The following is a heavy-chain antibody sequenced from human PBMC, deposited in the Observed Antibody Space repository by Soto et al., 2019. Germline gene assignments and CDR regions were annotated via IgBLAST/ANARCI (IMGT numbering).Heavy chain of an antibody. CDR1: GYTFTSYG. D-gene: IGHD1-26*01. Sequence: ASVKVSCKASGYTFTSYGISWVRQAPGQGLEWMGWISACNGNTNYAQKLQGRVTMTTDTSTSTAYMELRSLRSDDTAVYYCARDQVGATGSGHYYYGMDVWGQGTTVTVSS. V-gene: IGHV1-18*01. CDR2: ISACNGNT. CDR3: ARDQVGATGSGHYYYGMDV. J-gene: IGHJ6*02.